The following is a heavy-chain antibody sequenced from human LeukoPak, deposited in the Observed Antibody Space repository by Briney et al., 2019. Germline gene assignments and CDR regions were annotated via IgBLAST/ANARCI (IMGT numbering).Heavy chain of an antibody. CDR2: IKQDGSEK. Sequence: GGSLRLSCAASGFTFSSYWMSWVRQAPGKGLEWVGNIKQDGSEKYYVDSVKGRFTISRDNAKNSLYLQMNSLRAEDTAVYYCMANYSSSWYYFDYWGQGTLVTVSS. J-gene: IGHJ4*02. D-gene: IGHD6-13*01. CDR3: MANYSSSWYYFDY. CDR1: GFTFSSYW. V-gene: IGHV3-7*01.